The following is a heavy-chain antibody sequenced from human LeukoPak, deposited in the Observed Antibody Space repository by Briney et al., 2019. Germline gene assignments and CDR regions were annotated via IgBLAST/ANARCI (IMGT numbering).Heavy chain of an antibody. J-gene: IGHJ4*02. CDR3: AWGGSSGRRVNY. CDR2: INHSGST. D-gene: IGHD6-6*01. Sequence: PSETLSLTCAVYGGSFSGYYWSWIRQPPGKGLEWIGEINHSGSTNYNPSLKSRVTISVDTSKNQFSLKLSSVTAADTAVYYCAWGGSSGRRVNYWGQGTLVTVSS. CDR1: GGSFSGYY. V-gene: IGHV4-34*01.